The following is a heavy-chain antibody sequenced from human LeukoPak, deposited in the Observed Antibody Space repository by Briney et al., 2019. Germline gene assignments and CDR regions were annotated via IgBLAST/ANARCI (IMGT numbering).Heavy chain of an antibody. CDR2: IKEDGSEK. D-gene: IGHD3-9*01. V-gene: IGHV3-7*01. Sequence: GGSLRLSCVVSGFTFSSHWMSWVRQAPGKGLEWVADIKEDGSEKYYVDSVKGRFTISRDNAKKSLYLQMDSLRAEDTAVYYCATHGYSELRYFDWSTNEWGQGTLVTVSS. J-gene: IGHJ4*02. CDR3: ATHGYSELRYFDWSTNE. CDR1: GFTFSSHW.